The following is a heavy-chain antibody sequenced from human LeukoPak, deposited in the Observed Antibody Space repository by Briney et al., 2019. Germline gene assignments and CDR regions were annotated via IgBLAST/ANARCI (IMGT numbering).Heavy chain of an antibody. J-gene: IGHJ3*02. D-gene: IGHD3-22*01. CDR1: GYTFSSYA. Sequence: PGGSLRLSCTASGYTFSSYAMTWVRQAPGEGLEWVSAISGSGANTYYADSVKGRFAASRDNSKDTLYLQMRSLRAEDTAVYHCARGRSGYGPFDAFDIWGHGTWVTVSS. CDR3: ARGRSGYGPFDAFDI. CDR2: ISGSGANT. V-gene: IGHV3-23*01.